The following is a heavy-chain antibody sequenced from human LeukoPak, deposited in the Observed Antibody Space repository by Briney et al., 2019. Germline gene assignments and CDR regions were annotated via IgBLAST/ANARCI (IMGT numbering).Heavy chain of an antibody. D-gene: IGHD6-19*01. Sequence: NSSETLSLTCAVYGGSLGGYSWSWIRQPPGKGLEWIGEINHSGSTNYNPSLKSRVTISVDTSKNQFSLKLSSVTAADTAVYYCARQRQWLVLGGKWFDPWGQGTLVTVSS. CDR2: INHSGST. J-gene: IGHJ5*02. CDR1: GGSLGGYS. V-gene: IGHV4-34*01. CDR3: ARQRQWLVLGGKWFDP.